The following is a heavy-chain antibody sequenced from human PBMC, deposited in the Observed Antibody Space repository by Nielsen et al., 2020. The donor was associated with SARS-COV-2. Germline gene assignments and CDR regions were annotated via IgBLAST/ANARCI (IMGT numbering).Heavy chain of an antibody. CDR2: INTNTGNP. Sequence: ASVKVSCKASGYTFTSYGISWVRQAPGQGLEWMGWINTNTGNPTYAQGFTGRFVFSLDTSVSTAYLQISSLKAEDTAVYYCARDPGVDFWSGRVWFDPWGQGTLVTVSS. J-gene: IGHJ5*02. D-gene: IGHD3-3*01. V-gene: IGHV7-4-1*02. CDR1: GYTFTSYG. CDR3: ARDPGVDFWSGRVWFDP.